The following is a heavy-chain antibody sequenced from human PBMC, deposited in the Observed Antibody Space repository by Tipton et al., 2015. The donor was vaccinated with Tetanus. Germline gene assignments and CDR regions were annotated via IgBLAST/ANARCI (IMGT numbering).Heavy chain of an antibody. CDR3: VTVNFPNYYHYGMDV. V-gene: IGHV4-4*07. J-gene: IGHJ6*02. CDR1: RGPISSYY. D-gene: IGHD1-1*01. CDR2: ISNGNP. Sequence: GLVKPSETLLLTCTVSRGPISSYYWSWIRQPAGKGLEFIGHISNGNPDYTPSLKNRVTLSVDLSKNELSLKLRSVTAADTAMYYCVTVNFPNYYHYGMDVWGQGTTVTVSS.